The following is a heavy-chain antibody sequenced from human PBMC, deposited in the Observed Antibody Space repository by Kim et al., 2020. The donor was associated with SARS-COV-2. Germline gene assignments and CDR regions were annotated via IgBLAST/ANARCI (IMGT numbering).Heavy chain of an antibody. CDR2: ISWDGGST. CDR1: GFTFDDYT. V-gene: IGHV3-43*01. Sequence: GGSLRLSCAASGFTFDDYTMHWVRQAPGKGLEWVSLISWDGGSTYYADSVKGRFTISRDNSKNSLYLQMNSLRTEDTALYYCAKGGEMATTHFDYWGQGTLVTVSS. D-gene: IGHD5-12*01. J-gene: IGHJ4*02. CDR3: AKGGEMATTHFDY.